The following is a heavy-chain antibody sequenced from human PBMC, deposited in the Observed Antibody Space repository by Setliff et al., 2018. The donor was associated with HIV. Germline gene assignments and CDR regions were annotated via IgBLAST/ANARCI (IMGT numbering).Heavy chain of an antibody. D-gene: IGHD6-13*01. Sequence: GGSLRLSCAASGFTFSNYAMHWVRQAPGKGLEWVAVISYDGSNKYYADSVKGRFTISRDNSKNTLYLQMNSLRADDTALYYCVKGGYLHAFEIWGQGTMVTVSS. CDR3: VKGGYLHAFEI. CDR2: ISYDGSNK. V-gene: IGHV3-30-3*01. J-gene: IGHJ3*02. CDR1: GFTFSNYA.